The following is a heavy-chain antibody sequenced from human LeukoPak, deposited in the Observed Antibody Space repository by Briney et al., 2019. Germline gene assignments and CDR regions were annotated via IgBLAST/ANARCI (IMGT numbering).Heavy chain of an antibody. J-gene: IGHJ4*02. V-gene: IGHV4-34*01. Sequence: PSETLSLTCAVYGGSFSGYYWSWIRQPPGKGLEWIGEINHSGSTNYNPSLKSRVTISVDTSKNQFSLKLSSVTAADTAVYYCAKALDYDSSGRPKDYWGQGTLVTVSS. D-gene: IGHD3-22*01. CDR2: INHSGST. CDR1: GGSFSGYY. CDR3: AKALDYDSSGRPKDY.